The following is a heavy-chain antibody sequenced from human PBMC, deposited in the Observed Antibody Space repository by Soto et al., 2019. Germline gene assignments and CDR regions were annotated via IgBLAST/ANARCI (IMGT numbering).Heavy chain of an antibody. V-gene: IGHV3-53*04. CDR1: GVTVSSNY. D-gene: IGHD3-10*01. Sequence: GGSLRLSCAASGVTVSSNYMSWVRQAPGKGLEWLSVIYTDDSTYYADSVKGRFTISRHNSKNTLYLQMNSMRAEDTAVYYCAKAGYYGSDSDYPPSFDYGGQGLLVTVAS. CDR2: IYTDDST. J-gene: IGHJ4*02. CDR3: AKAGYYGSDSDYPPSFDY.